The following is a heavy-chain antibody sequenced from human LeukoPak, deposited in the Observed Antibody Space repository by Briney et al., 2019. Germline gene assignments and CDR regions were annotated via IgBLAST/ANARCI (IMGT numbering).Heavy chain of an antibody. CDR1: GGSISSSSYY. D-gene: IGHD3-22*01. Sequence: SETLSLTCTVSGGSISSSSYYWGWIRQPPGKGLEWIGSIYYSGSTYYNPSLKSRVTIPVDTSKNQFSLKLSSVTAADTAVYYCARDLMYYYDSSGYYYWGQGTLVTVSS. J-gene: IGHJ4*02. CDR2: IYYSGST. V-gene: IGHV4-39*07. CDR3: ARDLMYYYDSSGYYY.